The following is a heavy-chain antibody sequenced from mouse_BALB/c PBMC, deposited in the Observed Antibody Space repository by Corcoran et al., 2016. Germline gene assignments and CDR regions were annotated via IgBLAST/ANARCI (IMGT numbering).Heavy chain of an antibody. Sequence: EVQLQESGPELVKPGASVKMSCKASGYAFTSYDMHWVKQKHGQGLEWIGYINPYNDGTKYNEKFKGKATLTSDKSPSTAYMELSSLTSEDSAVYYCARWILRSAMDYWGQGTSVTVSS. J-gene: IGHJ4*01. CDR1: GYAFTSYD. CDR3: ARWILRSAMDY. CDR2: INPYNDGT. V-gene: IGHV1S136*01. D-gene: IGHD1-1*01.